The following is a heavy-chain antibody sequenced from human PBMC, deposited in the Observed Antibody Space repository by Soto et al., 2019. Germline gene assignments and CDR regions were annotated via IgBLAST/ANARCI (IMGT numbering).Heavy chain of an antibody. Sequence: GALRLSCAASGFTFSSYAMSWVRQAPGKGLEWVSAISGSGGSTYYADSVKGRFTISRDNSKNTLYLQMNSLRAEDTAVYYCAKGDIVVVSCLGDWGQGTLVTVPS. J-gene: IGHJ4*02. D-gene: IGHD2-2*01. CDR1: GFTFSSYA. CDR3: AKGDIVVVSCLGD. CDR2: ISGSGGST. V-gene: IGHV3-23*01.